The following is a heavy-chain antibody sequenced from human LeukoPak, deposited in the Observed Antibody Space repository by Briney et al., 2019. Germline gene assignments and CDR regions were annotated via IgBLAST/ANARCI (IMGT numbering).Heavy chain of an antibody. Sequence: ETSETLSLTCTVSGGSISSYYWSWIRQPPGKGLDWIGYIYYTGSTNYTPSLKSRVTISVDTSKDQFSLKLNSVTAADTAVYYCAGGGPEATAYWGQGTLVTVSS. CDR2: IYYTGST. V-gene: IGHV4-59*01. CDR1: GGSISSYY. D-gene: IGHD6-25*01. J-gene: IGHJ4*02. CDR3: AGGGPEATAY.